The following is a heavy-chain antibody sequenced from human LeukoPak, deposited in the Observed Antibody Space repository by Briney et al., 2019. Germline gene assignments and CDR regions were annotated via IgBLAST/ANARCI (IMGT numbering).Heavy chain of an antibody. V-gene: IGHV3-23*01. D-gene: IGHD4-23*01. Sequence: GGSLRLSCAASGFTFSSYAMSWVRQAPGKGLERVSAISGSGGSTYYADSVKGRFTISRDNSKNTLSLQMDSLRVEDTALYYCAKDWTTVVTPKGYYFDSWGQGTLVTVSS. CDR1: GFTFSSYA. CDR3: AKDWTTVVTPKGYYFDS. CDR2: ISGSGGST. J-gene: IGHJ4*02.